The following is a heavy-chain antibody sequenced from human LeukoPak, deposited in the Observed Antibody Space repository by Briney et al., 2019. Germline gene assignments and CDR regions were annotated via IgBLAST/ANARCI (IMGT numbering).Heavy chain of an antibody. Sequence: GRSLRLSCAASGFTFSSYGMHWVRQAPGKGLEWVAVISDDGSNKYYVDSVKGRFTISRDNSKNTLYLQMNSLRAEDTAVYYCANSPTYCSSTSCYINYWGQGTLVTVSS. V-gene: IGHV3-30*18. J-gene: IGHJ4*02. CDR1: GFTFSSYG. CDR2: ISDDGSNK. CDR3: ANSPTYCSSTSCYINY. D-gene: IGHD2-2*02.